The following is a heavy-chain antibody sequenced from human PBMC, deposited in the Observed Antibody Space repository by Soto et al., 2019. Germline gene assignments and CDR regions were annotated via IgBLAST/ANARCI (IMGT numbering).Heavy chain of an antibody. CDR1: GYSFTSYW. D-gene: IGHD2-2*01. V-gene: IGHV5-51*01. J-gene: IGHJ6*04. CDR2: SYPGDSDT. CDR3: ARLVVPAAHLCYYYGTEG. Sequence: PVESLQISCKGSGYSFTSYWIGWVRQIPGKGLEWMGISYPGDSDTRYSPSFQGQVTISADKSIRTAYLQWSSLKASDTAMYYCARLVVPAAHLCYYYGTEGLGKGNTVHVSS.